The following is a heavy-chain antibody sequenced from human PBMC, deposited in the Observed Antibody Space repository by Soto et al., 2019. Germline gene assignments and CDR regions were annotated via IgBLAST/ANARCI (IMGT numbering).Heavy chain of an antibody. CDR3: ARDWSYGAFGY. Sequence: EVQLVESGGGLVQPGGSLRLSCAASGFTVSSNSMTWVRQAPGKGLEWVSFLYTGGSTYYSDSVKGRFTISRDNSKHTLYLQMSSLRAEDTAVYYCARDWSYGAFGYWGQGTLVTVSS. CDR2: LYTGGST. V-gene: IGHV3-66*01. D-gene: IGHD5-18*01. J-gene: IGHJ4*02. CDR1: GFTVSSNS.